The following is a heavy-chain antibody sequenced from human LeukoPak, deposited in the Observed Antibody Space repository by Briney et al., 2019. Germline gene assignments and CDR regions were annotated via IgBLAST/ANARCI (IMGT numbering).Heavy chain of an antibody. V-gene: IGHV3-21*01. D-gene: IGHD3-3*01. CDR3: ARKPYDFWSGILGPSYFDY. J-gene: IGHJ4*02. CDR1: GFTFSSYS. CDR2: ISSSSSYI. Sequence: GGSLRLSCAASGFTFSSYSMNWVRQAPGKVLEWVSSISSSSSYIYYADSVKGRFTISRDNAKNSLYLQMNSLRAEDTAVYYCARKPYDFWSGILGPSYFDYWGQGTLVTVSS.